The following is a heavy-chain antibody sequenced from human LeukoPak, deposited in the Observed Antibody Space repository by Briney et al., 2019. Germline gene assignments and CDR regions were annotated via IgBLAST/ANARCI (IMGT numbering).Heavy chain of an antibody. CDR3: ARDGSGYSSSWYLGY. CDR2: ISGSGSGGST. Sequence: GGSLRLSCAASGFTFSSYAMGWVRQAPGKGLEWVSAISGSGSGGSTYYADSVKGRFTISRDNSKNTLYLQMNSLRAEDTAVYYCARDGSGYSSSWYLGYWGQGTLVTVSS. D-gene: IGHD6-13*01. V-gene: IGHV3-23*01. J-gene: IGHJ4*02. CDR1: GFTFSSYA.